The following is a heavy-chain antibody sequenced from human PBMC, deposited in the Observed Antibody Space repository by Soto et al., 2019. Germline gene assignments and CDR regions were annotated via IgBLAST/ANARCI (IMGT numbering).Heavy chain of an antibody. J-gene: IGHJ4*02. D-gene: IGHD2-2*01. CDR2: IIPIFGTA. V-gene: IGHV1-69*13. CDR3: ASPVLGYCISTSCYHPFDY. Sequence: SVKVSCKASGGTFSSHAISWVRQAPGQGLEWMGGIIPIFGTANYAQKFQGRVTITADESTSTAYMELSSLRSEDTAVYYCASPVLGYCISTSCYHPFDYWGQGTLVTVSS. CDR1: GGTFSSHA.